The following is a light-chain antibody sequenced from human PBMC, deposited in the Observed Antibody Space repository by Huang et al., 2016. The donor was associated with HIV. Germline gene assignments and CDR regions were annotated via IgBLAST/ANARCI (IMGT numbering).Light chain of an antibody. CDR1: QSVSSN. V-gene: IGKV3-15*01. Sequence: EIVMTQSPATLSVSPGERATLSCRASQSVSSNLAWYQQKSGQAPRLLIYGASTRATGSPARFSGSGSGTEFTLTISSLQSEDFAVYYCQQYNNWPRTFGQGTKVEIK. CDR2: GAS. CDR3: QQYNNWPRT. J-gene: IGKJ1*01.